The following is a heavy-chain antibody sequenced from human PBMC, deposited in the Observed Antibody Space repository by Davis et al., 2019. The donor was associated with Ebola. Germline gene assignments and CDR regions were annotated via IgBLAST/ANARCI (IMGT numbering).Heavy chain of an antibody. J-gene: IGHJ4*02. CDR3: ANGYCSGGSCYIFDY. D-gene: IGHD2-15*01. Sequence: AASVKVSCKASGYTFTSYAISWVRQAPGQGLEWMGGIIPIFGTTNYAQKFQGRVTITADKSTGTAYMELSSLRSEDTAVYYCANGYCSGGSCYIFDYWGQGTLVTVSS. V-gene: IGHV1-69*06. CDR2: IIPIFGTT. CDR1: GYTFTSYA.